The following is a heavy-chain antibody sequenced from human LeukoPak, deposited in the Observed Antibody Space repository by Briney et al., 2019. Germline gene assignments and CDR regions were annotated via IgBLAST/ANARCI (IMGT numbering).Heavy chain of an antibody. CDR2: ISAYNGNT. CDR3: ARGGEYYYGSGSSLLSYYYYMDV. D-gene: IGHD3-10*01. V-gene: IGHV1-18*01. J-gene: IGHJ6*03. Sequence: ASVKVSCKASGYTFTSYGISWVRQAPGQGLEWMVWISAYNGNTNYAQKLQGRVTMTTDTSTSTAYMELRSLRSDDTAVYYCARGGEYYYGSGSSLLSYYYYMDVWGKGTTVTVSS. CDR1: GYTFTSYG.